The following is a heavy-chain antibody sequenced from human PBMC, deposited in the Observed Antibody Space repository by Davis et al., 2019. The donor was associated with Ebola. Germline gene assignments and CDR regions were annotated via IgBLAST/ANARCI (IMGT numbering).Heavy chain of an antibody. CDR1: GYTLTELS. V-gene: IGHV1-24*01. CDR3: ARAGRWLQPLEI. D-gene: IGHD5-24*01. CDR2: FDPEDGET. J-gene: IGHJ4*02. Sequence: AASVKVSCKVSGYTLTELSMHWVRQAPGKGLEWMGGFDPEDGETIYAQKFQGRVTMTRDTSISTAYMELSRLRSDDTAVYYCARAGRWLQPLEIWGQGTLVTVSS.